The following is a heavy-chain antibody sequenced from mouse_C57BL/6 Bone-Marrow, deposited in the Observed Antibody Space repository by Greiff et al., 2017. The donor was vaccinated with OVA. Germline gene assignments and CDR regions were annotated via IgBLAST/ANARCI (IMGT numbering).Heavy chain of an antibody. J-gene: IGHJ2*01. CDR3: ARYGLYYFGY. D-gene: IGHD1-2*01. CDR1: GYTFTDHT. Sequence: VMLVESDAELVKPGASVKISCKASGYTFTDHTIHWLKQRPEQGLEWIGYIYPRDGSTKYKEKFKGKATLTADKSSTTAYMQLNILSSEDSAVYFCARYGLYYFGYWGQGTTLTVSS. V-gene: IGHV1-78*01. CDR2: IYPRDGST.